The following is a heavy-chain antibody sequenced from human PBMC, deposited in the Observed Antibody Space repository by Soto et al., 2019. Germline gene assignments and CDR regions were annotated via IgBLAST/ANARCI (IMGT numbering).Heavy chain of an antibody. V-gene: IGHV4-59*01. D-gene: IGHD2-2*03. CDR3: AREGNLGRWIQPLDS. CDR1: GDSISSYP. J-gene: IGHJ4*02. CDR2: IHYNGNT. Sequence: SETLSLTFTVSGDSISSYPWSWIRQPPGKGLEWIGNIHYNGNTKYSPSLKSRVTMSVDTSKNHFSLKLISVTTADTAVYFCAREGNLGRWIQPLDSWGQGTLVTVSS.